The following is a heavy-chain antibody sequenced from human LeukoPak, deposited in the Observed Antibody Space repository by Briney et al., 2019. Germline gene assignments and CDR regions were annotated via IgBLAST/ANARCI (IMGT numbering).Heavy chain of an antibody. CDR3: ARDLSSIAAVGYFDY. CDR1: GYTFTGYY. D-gene: IGHD6-13*01. CDR2: INPNSGGT. J-gene: IGHJ4*02. Sequence: ASVKVSCKASGYTFTGYYMHWVRQARGQGLEWMGWINPNSGGTNYAQKFQGRVTMTRDTSISTAYMELSRLRSDDTAVYCCARDLSSIAAVGYFDYWGQGTLVTVSS. V-gene: IGHV1-2*02.